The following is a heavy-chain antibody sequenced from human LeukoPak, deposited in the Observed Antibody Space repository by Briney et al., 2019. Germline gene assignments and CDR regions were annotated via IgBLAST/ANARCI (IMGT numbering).Heavy chain of an antibody. J-gene: IGHJ6*02. CDR2: INPSGGST. D-gene: IGHD2/OR15-2a*01. CDR3: ARSGGPFLLGFGMDV. CDR1: GYTFTSYY. V-gene: IGHV1-46*01. Sequence: GASVKVSCKASGYTFTSYYMHWVRQAPGQGLEWMGIINPSGGSTSYAQKFQGRVTMTRDTSTSTVYMELSSLRSEDTAVYYCARSGGPFLLGFGMDVWGQGTTVTVSS.